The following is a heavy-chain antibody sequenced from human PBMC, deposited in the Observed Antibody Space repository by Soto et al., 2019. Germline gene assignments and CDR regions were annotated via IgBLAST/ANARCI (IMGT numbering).Heavy chain of an antibody. CDR3: AKGLALMADH. Sequence: PGGSLRLSCTDSGFSFHTYVMDWVRQAPGKGLEWVARILYDGSKEYYADPVKGRFTISRDNSKNTLYLQMDRLRVEDTAVYFCAKGLALMADHWGQGTPVTVSS. D-gene: IGHD2-21*01. J-gene: IGHJ4*02. V-gene: IGHV3-30*18. CDR2: ILYDGSKE. CDR1: GFSFHTYV.